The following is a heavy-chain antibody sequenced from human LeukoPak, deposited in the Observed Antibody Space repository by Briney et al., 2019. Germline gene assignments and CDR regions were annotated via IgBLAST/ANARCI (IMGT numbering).Heavy chain of an antibody. D-gene: IGHD3-3*01. Sequence: GGSLRLSCAASGFTFSSYSMNWVRQAPGKGLEWVSSISSSSSYIYYADSVKDRFTISRDNAKNSLYLQMNSLRAEDTAVYYCARGPPRTYYDFWSGYLRCDYWGQGTLVTVSS. V-gene: IGHV3-21*01. J-gene: IGHJ4*02. CDR1: GFTFSSYS. CDR2: ISSSSSYI. CDR3: ARGPPRTYYDFWSGYLRCDY.